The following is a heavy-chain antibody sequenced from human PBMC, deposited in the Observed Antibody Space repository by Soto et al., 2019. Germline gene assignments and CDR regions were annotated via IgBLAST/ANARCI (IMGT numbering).Heavy chain of an antibody. V-gene: IGHV6-1*01. J-gene: IGHJ6*02. D-gene: IGHD3-10*01. CDR3: ARDRLYYYGSGSPHYYYGMDV. CDR1: GDSVSSNSAA. CDR2: TYYRSKWYN. Sequence: KQSQTLSLTCAISGDSVSSNSAAWNWIRQSPSRGLEWLGRTYYRSKWYNDYAVSVKSRITINPDTSKNQFSLQLNYVTPEDTAVYYCARDRLYYYGSGSPHYYYGMDVWGQGTTVTVSS.